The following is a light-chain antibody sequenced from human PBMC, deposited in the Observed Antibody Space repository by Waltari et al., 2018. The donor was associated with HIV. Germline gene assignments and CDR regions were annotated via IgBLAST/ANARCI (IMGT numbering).Light chain of an antibody. V-gene: IGLV2-14*01. CDR2: EVS. J-gene: IGLJ1*01. CDR3: SSYTPSTTYYV. Sequence: QSALTQPASVSGSPGQSITISCTGTSSDVGGYNYVSWYQQHPGNAPKLMIYEVSNRPSGVSYRFSGSKSGNTASLTISGLQAEDEADYFCSSYTPSTTYYVFGTGTRITVL. CDR1: SSDVGGYNY.